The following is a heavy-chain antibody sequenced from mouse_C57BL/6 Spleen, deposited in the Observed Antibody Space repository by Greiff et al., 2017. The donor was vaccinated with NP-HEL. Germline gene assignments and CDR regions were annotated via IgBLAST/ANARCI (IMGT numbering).Heavy chain of an antibody. CDR3: ARTAFDY. Sequence: EVMLVESGGGLVKPGGSLKLSCAASGFTFSDYGMHWVRQAPEKGLEWVAYISSGGSTIYYADTVKGRFTISRDNAKNTLFLQMTSLRSEDTAMYYCARTAFDYWGQGTTLTVSS. J-gene: IGHJ2*01. V-gene: IGHV5-17*01. CDR2: ISSGGSTI. CDR1: GFTFSDYG.